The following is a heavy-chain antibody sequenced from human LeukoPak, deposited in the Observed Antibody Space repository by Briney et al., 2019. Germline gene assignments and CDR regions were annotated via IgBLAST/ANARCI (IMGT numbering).Heavy chain of an antibody. J-gene: IGHJ4*02. V-gene: IGHV2-5*02. CDR1: GFSLSTSGVG. D-gene: IGHD3-9*01. Sequence: ESGPTLVNPTQTLTLTCTFSGFSLSTSGVGVGWIRQPPGKALEWLALIHWDDDKRYSPSLKSRLTITKDTSKNQVVLTMTNMDPVDTATYYCAHRRYDILTGYSAFDYWGQGTLVTVSS. CDR3: AHRRYDILTGYSAFDY. CDR2: IHWDDDK.